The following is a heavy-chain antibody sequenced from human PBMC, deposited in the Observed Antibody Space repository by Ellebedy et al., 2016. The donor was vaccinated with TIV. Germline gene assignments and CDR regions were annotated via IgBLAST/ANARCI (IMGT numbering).Heavy chain of an antibody. CDR3: ARDGSYGDYLSPTHAFEI. Sequence: GESLKISCAASGFSLSSYSMNWVRQAPGKGLEWVSYMSGSTITTYYADSVRGRFTISRDNAKNSLYLQMNSLRAEDTAVYYCARDGSYGDYLSPTHAFEIWGQGTTVTVSS. D-gene: IGHD4-17*01. V-gene: IGHV3-48*04. J-gene: IGHJ3*02. CDR1: GFSLSSYS. CDR2: MSGSTITT.